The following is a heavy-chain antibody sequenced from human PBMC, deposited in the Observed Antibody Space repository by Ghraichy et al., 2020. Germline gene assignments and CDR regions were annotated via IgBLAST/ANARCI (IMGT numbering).Heavy chain of an antibody. CDR1: GFTVSSNY. Sequence: GGSLRLSCAASGFTVSSNYMSWVRQAPGKGLEWVSVIYSGGSTYYADSVKGRFTISRDNSKNTLYLQMNSLRAEDTAVYYCASLFGGDVIDYWGQGTLVTVSS. D-gene: IGHD2-21*02. V-gene: IGHV3-66*02. CDR2: IYSGGST. CDR3: ASLFGGDVIDY. J-gene: IGHJ4*02.